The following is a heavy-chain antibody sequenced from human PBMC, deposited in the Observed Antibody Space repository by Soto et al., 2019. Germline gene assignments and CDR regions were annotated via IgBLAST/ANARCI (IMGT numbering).Heavy chain of an antibody. J-gene: IGHJ4*02. V-gene: IGHV4-59*01. D-gene: IGHD5-12*01. CDR3: ARDSVGSGYD. CDR2: IYYSGSI. Sequence: QVQLQESGPGLVKPSETLSLTCTVSGGSISSYYWSWIRQPPGKRLEWIGYIYYSGSINYNPSLKSRVIISVDTSNNQFSLALRSVTSADTAVYYCARDSVGSGYDWGQGTLVTVSS. CDR1: GGSISSYY.